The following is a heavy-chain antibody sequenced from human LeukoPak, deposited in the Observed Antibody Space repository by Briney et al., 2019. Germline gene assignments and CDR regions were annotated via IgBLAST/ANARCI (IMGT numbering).Heavy chain of an antibody. CDR2: ISSTGGTT. V-gene: IGHV3-23*01. D-gene: IGHD2-15*01. Sequence: GGSLRLSCAASGITFSSYGMSWVRQARGKGLEWVSSISSTGGTTYYADSVKGRFTISRDNSKDTLYLQMNSLRAEDTAIYYCAKNGDRGAYCTGGTCYPYFYYYMDVWGKGTTVTI. J-gene: IGHJ6*03. CDR1: GITFSSYG. CDR3: AKNGDRGAYCTGGTCYPYFYYYMDV.